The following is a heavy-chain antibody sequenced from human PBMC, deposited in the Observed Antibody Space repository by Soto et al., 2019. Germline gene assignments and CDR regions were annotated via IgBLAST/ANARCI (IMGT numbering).Heavy chain of an antibody. CDR3: ARRYYYDSSGYYYGAFDI. CDR1: GFTFSSYG. J-gene: IGHJ3*02. V-gene: IGHV3-33*01. Sequence: QVQLVESGGGVVQPGRSLRLSCAASGFTFSSYGMHWVRQAPGKGLEWVAVIWDDGSNKYYADSVKGRFTISRDNSKNTLYLQMNSLRAEDTAVYYFARRYYYDSSGYYYGAFDIWGQGTMVTVSS. D-gene: IGHD3-22*01. CDR2: IWDDGSNK.